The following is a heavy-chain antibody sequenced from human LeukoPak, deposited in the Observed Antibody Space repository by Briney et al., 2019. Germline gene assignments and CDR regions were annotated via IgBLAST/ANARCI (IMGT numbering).Heavy chain of an antibody. CDR2: INHRGST. V-gene: IGHV4-34*01. J-gene: IGHJ4*02. CDR1: GGSFSGNF. D-gene: IGHD1-26*01. CDR3: ARVPESVGINYFDS. Sequence: PPETLSLTCAVYGGSFSGNFWSWVRQPPGKGLEWIGEINHRGSTNYNPSLKSRVTISVDTSKNQFSLRLSSVTAADTAVYYCARVPESVGINYFDSWGQGTQVTVSS.